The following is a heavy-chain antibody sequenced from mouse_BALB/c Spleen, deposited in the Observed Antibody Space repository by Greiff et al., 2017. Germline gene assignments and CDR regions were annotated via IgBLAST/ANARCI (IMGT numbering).Heavy chain of an antibody. V-gene: IGHV1-69*02. CDR2: IYPSDSYT. D-gene: IGHD1-1*02. J-gene: IGHJ2*01. CDR3: TRGSDGSPDY. Sequence: VQLQQPGAELVRPGASGKLSCKASGYTFTSYWINWVKQRPGQGLEWIGNIYPSDSYTNYNQKFKDKATLTVDKSSSTAYMQLSSPTSEDSAVYYCTRGSDGSPDYWGQGTTLTVSA. CDR1: GYTFTSYW.